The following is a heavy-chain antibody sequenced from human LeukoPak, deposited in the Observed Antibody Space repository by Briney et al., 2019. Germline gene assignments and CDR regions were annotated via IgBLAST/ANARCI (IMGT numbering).Heavy chain of an antibody. CDR2: ISGSGGST. CDR1: GFTFSSYA. J-gene: IGHJ5*02. CDR3: AGGPKDFWSGYYLNWFDP. V-gene: IGHV3-23*01. D-gene: IGHD3-3*01. Sequence: GGSLRLSCAASGFTFSSYAMSWVRQAPGKGLEWVAAISGSGGSTYYADSVKGRFTISRDNSKNTLYLQMNSLRAEGTAVYYCAGGPKDFWSGYYLNWFDPWGQGTLVTVSS.